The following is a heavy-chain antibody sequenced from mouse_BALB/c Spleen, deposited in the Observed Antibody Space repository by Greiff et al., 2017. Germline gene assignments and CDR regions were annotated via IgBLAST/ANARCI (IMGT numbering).Heavy chain of an antibody. CDR3: ARGYYGSSPPYWYFDV. CDR1: GYSITSDYA. CDR2: ISYSGST. D-gene: IGHD1-1*01. Sequence: DVKLQESGPGLVKPSQSLSLTCTVTGYSITSDYAWNWIRQFPGNKLEWMGYISYSGSTSYNPSLKSRISITRDTSKNQFFLQLNSVTTEDTATYYCARGYYGSSPPYWYFDVWGAGTTVTVAS. V-gene: IGHV3-2*02. J-gene: IGHJ1*01.